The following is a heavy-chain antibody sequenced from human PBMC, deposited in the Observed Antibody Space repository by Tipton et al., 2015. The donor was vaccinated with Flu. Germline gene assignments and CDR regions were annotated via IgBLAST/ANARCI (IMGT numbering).Heavy chain of an antibody. Sequence: LSLTCSVSGDSIGSPYYWAWIRQPPGKGLEWVSIIYTGGGTNYADSVKGRFTISRDNSKNTIYLQMNGLRLEDAGVYYCARDQGGGCLDNWGQGTLVTVSS. J-gene: IGHJ4*02. CDR3: ARDQGGGCLDN. D-gene: IGHD4-23*01. CDR1: GDSIGSPYY. V-gene: IGHV3-53*05. CDR2: IYTGGGT.